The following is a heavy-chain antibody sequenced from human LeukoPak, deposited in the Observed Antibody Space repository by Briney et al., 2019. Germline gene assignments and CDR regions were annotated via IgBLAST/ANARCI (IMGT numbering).Heavy chain of an antibody. D-gene: IGHD6-13*01. J-gene: IGHJ4*02. CDR1: GYTFIGYY. CDR3: AREYSSPSLPADYFDY. V-gene: IGHV1-2*06. Sequence: ASVKVSCKASGYTFIGYYLHWVRQAPGQGLEWMGRIDPNSGGTNYAQKFRGRVTISVDTSKNQFSLKLSSVTAADTAVYYCAREYSSPSLPADYFDYWGQGTLVTVSS. CDR2: IDPNSGGT.